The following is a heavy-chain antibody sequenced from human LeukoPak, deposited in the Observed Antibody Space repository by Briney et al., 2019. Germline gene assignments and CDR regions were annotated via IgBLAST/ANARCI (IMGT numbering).Heavy chain of an antibody. J-gene: IGHJ4*02. CDR1: GFSFSRYG. D-gene: IGHD3-22*01. V-gene: IGHV3-48*04. CDR3: ARRGESSGGFVFGY. Sequence: PGGSLRLSCAASGFSFSRYGMKWVRQAPGKGLEWLSYIRSSDSTTYYADSVKGRFTVSRDNAENSLYLQMNSLRAEDTAVYYCARRGESSGGFVFGYWGQGTLVTVSS. CDR2: IRSSDSTT.